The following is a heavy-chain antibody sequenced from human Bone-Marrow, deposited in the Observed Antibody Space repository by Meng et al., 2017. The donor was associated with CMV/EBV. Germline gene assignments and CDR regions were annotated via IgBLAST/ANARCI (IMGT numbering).Heavy chain of an antibody. V-gene: IGHV3-9*03. D-gene: IGHD6-6*01. Sequence: SLKISCAASGFTFISYAMTWVRQAPGKGLEWVSGISWNSGSIGYADSVKGRFTISRDNAKNSLYLQMNSLRAEDMALYYCAKDLAARPHYGMDVWGQGTTVTVSS. CDR3: AKDLAARPHYGMDV. J-gene: IGHJ6*02. CDR1: GFTFISYA. CDR2: ISWNSGSI.